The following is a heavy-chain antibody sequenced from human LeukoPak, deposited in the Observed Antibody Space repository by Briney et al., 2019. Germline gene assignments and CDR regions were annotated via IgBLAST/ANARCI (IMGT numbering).Heavy chain of an antibody. V-gene: IGHV3-9*01. Sequence: GRSLRLSCAASGFTFDDHGMHWVRQAPGKGLEWVSGISWNSGSIGYADSVKGRFTTSRDNAKDSLYLQMNSLRAEDTGLYYCTRASGYSSGSVDYWGQGTLVTVSS. CDR3: TRASGYSSGSVDY. J-gene: IGHJ4*02. CDR2: ISWNSGSI. D-gene: IGHD5-18*01. CDR1: GFTFDDHG.